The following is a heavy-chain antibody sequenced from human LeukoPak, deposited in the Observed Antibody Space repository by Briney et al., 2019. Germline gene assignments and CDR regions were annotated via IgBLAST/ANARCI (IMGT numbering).Heavy chain of an antibody. V-gene: IGHV3-53*01. J-gene: IGHJ4*02. CDR3: ARADFWSGYRFDY. Sequence: GGSLRLSCAASGFTVSSDYISWVRQAPGRGLDWVSLIYGGGSTYYADFVRGRSTVSRDKSKNTVYLQLNSLRAEDTAVYYCARADFWSGYRFDYWGQGTLVTVSS. CDR2: IYGGGST. D-gene: IGHD3-3*01. CDR1: GFTVSSDY.